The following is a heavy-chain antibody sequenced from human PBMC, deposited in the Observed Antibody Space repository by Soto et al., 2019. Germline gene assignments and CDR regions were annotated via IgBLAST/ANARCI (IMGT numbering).Heavy chain of an antibody. CDR3: ATVGVFVPAALGWFDP. Sequence: QVQLVQSGAEEKKPGASVKVSCKASGYTFTSYAMHWVRQAPGQRLEWMGWINAGNGNTKYSQKFQGRVTITRDTSASTAYMEPSRLRSEDTAVYYCATVGVFVPAALGWFDPWGQGTLVTVSS. CDR2: INAGNGNT. J-gene: IGHJ5*02. CDR1: GYTFTSYA. V-gene: IGHV1-3*05. D-gene: IGHD2-8*01.